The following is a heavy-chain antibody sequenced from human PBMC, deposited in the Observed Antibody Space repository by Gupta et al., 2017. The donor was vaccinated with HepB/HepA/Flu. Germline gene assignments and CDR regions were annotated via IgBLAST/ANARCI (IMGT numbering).Heavy chain of an antibody. J-gene: IGHJ6*03. CDR2: ISSSSSYI. CDR3: ARAWGYYMDV. D-gene: IGHD7-27*01. CDR1: GSPSSSYS. Sequence: EVQLVESGGGLVKPGGSLGPSGPASGSPSSSYSWNWVRQAPGKGLEWVSSISSSSSYIYYADSVKGRFTISRDNAKNSLYLQMNSLRAEDTAVYYCARAWGYYMDVWGKGTTVTVSS. V-gene: IGHV3-21*01.